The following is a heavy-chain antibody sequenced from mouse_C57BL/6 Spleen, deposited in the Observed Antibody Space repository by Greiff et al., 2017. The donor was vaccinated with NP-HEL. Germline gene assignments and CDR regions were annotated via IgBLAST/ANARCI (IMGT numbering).Heavy chain of an antibody. J-gene: IGHJ3*01. V-gene: IGHV14-2*01. CDR1: GFNIKDYY. Sequence: VQLQQSGAELVKPGASVKLSCTASGFNIKDYYMHWVKQRTEQGLEWIGRIDPEDGETKYGPKFQGKATITAETSSNTAYLQLISLTSEDTAVYYCARNYDSAEGFAYWGQGTLVTVSA. CDR2: IDPEDGET. CDR3: ARNYDSAEGFAY. D-gene: IGHD2-4*01.